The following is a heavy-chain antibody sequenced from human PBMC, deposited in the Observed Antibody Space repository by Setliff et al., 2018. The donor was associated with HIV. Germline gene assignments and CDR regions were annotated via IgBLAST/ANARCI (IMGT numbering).Heavy chain of an antibody. CDR2: ISPDSGDT. V-gene: IGHV1-2*02. J-gene: IGHJ4*02. Sequence: ASVKVSCKTSGYTFTANHLHWVRQDPGQGDEWVGKISPDSGDTFYAQKFEGRVTMTSDTTVNTVYIEVSSLRSDDTAVYYCSRDVGVPGRGNALEYWGQGIPVPVSS. D-gene: IGHD3-10*01. CDR1: GYTFTANH. CDR3: SRDVGVPGRGNALEY.